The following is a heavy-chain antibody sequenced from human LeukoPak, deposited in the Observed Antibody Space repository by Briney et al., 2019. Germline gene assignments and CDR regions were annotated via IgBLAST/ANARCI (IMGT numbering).Heavy chain of an antibody. CDR3: AKGGSSGWNFIDY. CDR2: ISHDENIK. J-gene: IGHJ4*02. Sequence: GGSLRLSCAASGFTFSSHGIHWVRQAPGKGLEWVAIISHDENIKYYADSVKGRFSISRDNSKNTLYLQMNSLRPEDTAVYYCAKGGSSGWNFIDYCGQGTLVTVSS. CDR1: GFTFSSHG. D-gene: IGHD6-19*01. V-gene: IGHV3-30*18.